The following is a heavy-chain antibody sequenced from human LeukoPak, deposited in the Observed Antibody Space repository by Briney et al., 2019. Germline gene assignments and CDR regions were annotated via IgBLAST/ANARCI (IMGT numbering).Heavy chain of an antibody. V-gene: IGHV3-48*03. D-gene: IGHD6-19*01. CDR1: GFTFGRYE. J-gene: IGHJ4*02. CDR2: INDGGTTI. CDR3: ARVSRAVAGTGSFDY. Sequence: GGSLRLSCAASGFTFGRYEMNWVRQAPGKGLEWLSYINDGGTTIYYADSVEGRFTISRDNAKNSLYLQMNSLRAEDMAVYYCARVSRAVAGTGSFDYWGQGTPVTVTS.